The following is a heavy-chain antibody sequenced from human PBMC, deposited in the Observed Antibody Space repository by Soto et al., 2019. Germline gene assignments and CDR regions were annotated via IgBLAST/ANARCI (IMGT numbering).Heavy chain of an antibody. CDR2: ISYDGSNK. CDR1: GFTFSSYW. V-gene: IGHV3-30*03. J-gene: IGHJ5*02. CDR3: AQHDWFDP. Sequence: GWSLRLSCAASGFTFSSYWMSWVRQAPGKGLEWVAFISYDGSNKYYADSVKGRFTISRDNSKNTLYLQMNSLRAEDSAVYYCAQHDWFDPWGQGTLVTVSS. D-gene: IGHD1-1*01.